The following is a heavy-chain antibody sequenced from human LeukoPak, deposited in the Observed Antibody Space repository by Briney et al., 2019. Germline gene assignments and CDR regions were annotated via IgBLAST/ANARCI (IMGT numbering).Heavy chain of an antibody. CDR3: AELGITMIGGV. D-gene: IGHD3-10*02. J-gene: IGHJ6*04. V-gene: IGHV3-23*01. CDR2: ITGGGDTT. CDR1: GFTFSSYA. Sequence: GGSLRLSCAASGFTFSSYAMTWVRQAPGKGLEWVSAITGGGDTTYYADSVKGRFTISRDNAKNSLYLQMNSLRAEDTAVYYCAELGITMIGGVWGKGPTVTISS.